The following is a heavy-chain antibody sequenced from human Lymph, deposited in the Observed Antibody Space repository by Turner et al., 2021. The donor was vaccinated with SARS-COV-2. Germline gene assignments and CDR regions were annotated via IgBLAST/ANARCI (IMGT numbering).Heavy chain of an antibody. CDR2: FDPEDGEI. CDR3: ATVLGTGSSCYYDGMDV. V-gene: IGHV1-24*01. Sequence: QVQLVQSGAEVKNPGASLKVSCRVSGSTLPELSMHLVRQAPGKGLEWMGGFDPEDGEIIEAQKFQGRVTMTEDTSTETAYMELSSLRSEDTAVYYCATVLGTGSSCYYDGMDVWGQGTTVTVSS. D-gene: IGHD2-15*01. CDR1: GSTLPELS. J-gene: IGHJ6*02.